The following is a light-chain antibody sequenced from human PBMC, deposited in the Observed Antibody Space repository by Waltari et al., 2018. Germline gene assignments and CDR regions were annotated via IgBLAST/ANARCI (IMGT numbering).Light chain of an antibody. CDR2: KVS. J-gene: IGLJ3*02. V-gene: IGLV2-14*01. CDR1: SSDVGGYNH. CDR3: GAYTSGSTSWV. Sequence: QSALTQPASVAGSPGQSITISCTGTSSDVGGYNHVDWYQQHPGKAPKVMISKVSKRTSGVSGGFSGSKSGNTASLTISGLQAEDEADYYGGAYTSGSTSWVFGGGTKLTVL.